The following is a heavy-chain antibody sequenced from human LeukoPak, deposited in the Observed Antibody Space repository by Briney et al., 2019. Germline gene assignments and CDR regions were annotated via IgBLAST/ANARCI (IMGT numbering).Heavy chain of an antibody. CDR2: IWYDGSNK. CDR3: ARDLNSIAAAEDY. Sequence: GGSLRLSCAASGFTFSSYGMHWVRQAPGKGLEWVAVIWYDGSNKYYADSVKGRYTISRDNSKNTLYLQMNSLRAEDTAVYYCARDLNSIAAAEDYWGQGTLITVSS. D-gene: IGHD6-13*01. J-gene: IGHJ4*02. CDR1: GFTFSSYG. V-gene: IGHV3-33*01.